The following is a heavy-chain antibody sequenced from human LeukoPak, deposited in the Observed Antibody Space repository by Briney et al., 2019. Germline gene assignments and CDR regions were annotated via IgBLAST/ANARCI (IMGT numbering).Heavy chain of an antibody. CDR3: ARGRITMVRGVRLTVFDY. D-gene: IGHD3-10*01. Sequence: GGSLRLSCAASGFTFSSYSMNWVRQAPGKGLEWVSSISSSSSYIYYADSVKGRFTISRDNAKNSLYLQMNSLRAEDTAVYYCARGRITMVRGVRLTVFDYWGQGTLVTVSS. J-gene: IGHJ4*02. V-gene: IGHV3-21*01. CDR2: ISSSSSYI. CDR1: GFTFSSYS.